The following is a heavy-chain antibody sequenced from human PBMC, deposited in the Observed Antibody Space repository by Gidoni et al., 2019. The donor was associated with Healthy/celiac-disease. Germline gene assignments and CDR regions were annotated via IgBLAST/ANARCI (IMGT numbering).Heavy chain of an antibody. J-gene: IGHJ4*02. Sequence: TYYNPSLKSRVTISVDTSKNQFSLTLSSVTAADTAVYYCATEGDRYFDYWGQGTLVTVSS. CDR2: T. CDR3: ATEGDRYFDY. D-gene: IGHD2-21*01. V-gene: IGHV4-31*02.